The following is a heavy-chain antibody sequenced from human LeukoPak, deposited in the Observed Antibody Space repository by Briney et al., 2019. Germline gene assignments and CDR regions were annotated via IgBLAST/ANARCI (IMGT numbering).Heavy chain of an antibody. CDR3: AKDWSGSGSFDLFDY. V-gene: IGHV3-30*18. D-gene: IGHD3-3*01. CDR1: GFTFSSYG. Sequence: PGGSLRLSCAASGFTFSSYGMHWVRQAPGKVLEWVAVISYDGSNKYYADSVKGRFTISRDNSKNPLYLQMNSLRAEDTAVYYCAKDWSGSGSFDLFDYWGQGTLVTVSS. J-gene: IGHJ4*02. CDR2: ISYDGSNK.